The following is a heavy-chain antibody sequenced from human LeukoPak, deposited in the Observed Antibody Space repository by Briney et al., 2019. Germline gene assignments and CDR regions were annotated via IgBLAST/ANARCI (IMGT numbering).Heavy chain of an antibody. J-gene: IGHJ4*02. CDR3: ARGSPTLRYSYGYRMDY. Sequence: GGSLRLSCAASGFTFSSYSMNWVRQAPGKGLEWVSYISSSSSTIYYADSVKGRFTISRDNAKNSLYLQMNSLRAEDTAVYYCARGSPTLRYSYGYRMDYWGQGTLVTVSS. V-gene: IGHV3-48*01. D-gene: IGHD5-18*01. CDR2: ISSSSSTI. CDR1: GFTFSSYS.